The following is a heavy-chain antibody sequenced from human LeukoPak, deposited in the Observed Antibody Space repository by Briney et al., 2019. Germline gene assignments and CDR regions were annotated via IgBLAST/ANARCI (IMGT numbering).Heavy chain of an antibody. J-gene: IGHJ4*02. CDR3: ARGALWFGELTL. CDR1: GGSFSGYY. Sequence: SETLPLTCAVYGGSFSGYYWSWIRQPPGKGLEWIGEINHSGSTNYNPSLKSRVTISVDTSKNQFSLKLSSVTAADTAVYYCARGALWFGELTLWGQGTLDTASS. V-gene: IGHV4-34*01. CDR2: INHSGST. D-gene: IGHD3-10*01.